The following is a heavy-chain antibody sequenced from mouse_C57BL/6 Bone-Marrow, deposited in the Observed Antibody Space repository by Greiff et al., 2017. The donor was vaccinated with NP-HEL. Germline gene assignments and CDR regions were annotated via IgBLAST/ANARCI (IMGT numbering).Heavy chain of an antibody. CDR3: ARAGYSNYEEGYFDV. Sequence: QVQLQQPGAELVMPGASVKLSCKASGYTFTSYWMHWVKQRPGQGLEWIGEIDPSDSYTNYNQKFKGKSTLTVDKSSSTAYMQLSSLTSEDSAVYYCARAGYSNYEEGYFDVWGRGTTVTVSS. CDR2: IDPSDSYT. CDR1: GYTFTSYW. V-gene: IGHV1-69*01. J-gene: IGHJ1*03. D-gene: IGHD2-5*01.